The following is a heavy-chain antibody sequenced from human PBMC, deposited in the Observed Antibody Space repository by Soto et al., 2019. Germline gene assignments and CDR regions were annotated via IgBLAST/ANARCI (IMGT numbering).Heavy chain of an antibody. CDR3: ARDRGYSCFDY. J-gene: IGHJ4*02. V-gene: IGHV3-7*01. D-gene: IGHD5-18*01. CDR1: GFTFSSSW. CDR2: IKEDGSEK. Sequence: HPGGSLRLSCAASGFTFSSSWMNWVRQAPGKGLEWVAGIKEDGSEKYYVDFVKGRFTISRDNAENSLYLQMNGLRDEDTAVYYCARDRGYSCFDYWGLGTLVTVSS.